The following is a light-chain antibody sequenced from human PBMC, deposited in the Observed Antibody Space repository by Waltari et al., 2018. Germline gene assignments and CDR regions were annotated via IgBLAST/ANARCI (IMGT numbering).Light chain of an antibody. J-gene: IGKJ2*01. CDR2: GAS. CDR1: QSVSSD. CDR3: QQYNNWPPRT. V-gene: IGKV3-15*01. Sequence: TVMTRSPATLSVSPGERATLSCRASQSVSSDLAWYQQKPGQAPRLLIYGASTRATGIPARFSGSGSGTEFTLTISRLQSEDSAVYYCQQYNNWPPRTFGQGTKLEIK.